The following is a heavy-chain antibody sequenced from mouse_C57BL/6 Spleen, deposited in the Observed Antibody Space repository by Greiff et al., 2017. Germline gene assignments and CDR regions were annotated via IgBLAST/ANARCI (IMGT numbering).Heavy chain of an antibody. CDR3: ARGGDYYGSRVWFAY. Sequence: EVQGVESGGGLVKPGGSLKLSCAASGFTFSSYAMSWVRQTPEKRLEWVATISDGGSYTYYPDNVKGRFTISRDNAKNNLYLQMSHLKSEDTAMYYCARGGDYYGSRVWFAYWGQGTLVTVSA. D-gene: IGHD1-1*01. V-gene: IGHV5-4*01. J-gene: IGHJ3*01. CDR1: GFTFSSYA. CDR2: ISDGGSYT.